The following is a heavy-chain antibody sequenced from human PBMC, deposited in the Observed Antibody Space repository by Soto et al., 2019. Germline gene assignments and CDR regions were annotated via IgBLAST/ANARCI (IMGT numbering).Heavy chain of an antibody. Sequence: GGSLRLSCAASGFTFSSYSMNWVRQAPGKGLEWVSSISSSSSYIYYADSVKGRFTISRDNAKNSLYLQMNSLRAEDTAVYYCARDPYRRDGYNYARGFAYWGQGTLVTVSS. D-gene: IGHD5-12*01. CDR3: ARDPYRRDGYNYARGFAY. V-gene: IGHV3-21*01. J-gene: IGHJ4*02. CDR1: GFTFSSYS. CDR2: ISSSSSYI.